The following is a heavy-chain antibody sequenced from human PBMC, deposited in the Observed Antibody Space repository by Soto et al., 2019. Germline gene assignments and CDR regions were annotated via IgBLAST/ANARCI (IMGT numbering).Heavy chain of an antibody. Sequence: PGGALRLSCSVSAFTFSRYAMHCVRQAPGKGLEWVSAISCSGSSTYYADSVKGRFTISRDNSKNTLYLQMNSLRAEDTAVYYCAKFLSSAAGTRFDPRGQGTLVTVPS. D-gene: IGHD6-13*01. J-gene: IGHJ5*02. CDR1: AFTFSRYA. CDR2: ISCSGSST. CDR3: AKFLSSAAGTRFDP. V-gene: IGHV3-23*01.